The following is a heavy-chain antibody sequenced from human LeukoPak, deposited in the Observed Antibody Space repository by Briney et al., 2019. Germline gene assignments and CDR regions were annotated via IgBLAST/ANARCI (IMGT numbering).Heavy chain of an antibody. CDR2: ISGYNGNT. V-gene: IGHV1-18*01. Sequence: ASVKVSCKASGYTFTTYGIGWVRQAPGQGLEWMGWISGYNGNTNYAQKFQGRVTMTTDTSTSTAYMELRSLRSDDTAVYYCARTSHESVLYWSDPWGQGALVNVSS. D-gene: IGHD3-16*01. J-gene: IGHJ5*02. CDR3: ARTSHESVLYWSDP. CDR1: GYTFTTYG.